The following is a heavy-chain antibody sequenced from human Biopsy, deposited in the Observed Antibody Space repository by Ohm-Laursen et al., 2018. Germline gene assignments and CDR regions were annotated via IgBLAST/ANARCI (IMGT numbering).Heavy chain of an antibody. CDR3: ARHPTGFWFDP. CDR2: IYNSETT. V-gene: IGHV4-39*01. CDR1: GDSISTSTTYY. Sequence: TLSLTCVVSGDSISTSTTYYWAWLRQPPGKGLEWIGSIYNSETTFYNPSLKSRVAISVDTSTNQFSLKVSSVTAADTALYYCARHPTGFWFDPWGHGTLVTVSS. J-gene: IGHJ5*02.